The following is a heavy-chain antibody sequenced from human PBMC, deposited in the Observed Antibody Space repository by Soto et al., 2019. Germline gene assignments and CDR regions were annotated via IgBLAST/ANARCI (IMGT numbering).Heavy chain of an antibody. D-gene: IGHD3-9*01. CDR2: INHSGST. CDR3: ARDSNYDILTGYDAFDI. Sequence: SETLSLTCAVYGGSFSGYYWRWIRQPPGKGLEWIGEINHSGSTNYNPSLKSRVTISVDTSKNQFSLKLSSVTAADTAVYYCARDSNYDILTGYDAFDIWGQGTMVT. CDR1: GGSFSGYY. V-gene: IGHV4-34*01. J-gene: IGHJ3*02.